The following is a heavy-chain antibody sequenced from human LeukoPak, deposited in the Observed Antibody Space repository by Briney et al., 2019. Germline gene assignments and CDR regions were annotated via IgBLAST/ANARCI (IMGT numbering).Heavy chain of an antibody. CDR1: GYTFTSYY. CDR2: INPSGGGT. CDR3: ARDRLIWFGESLSYYYYMDV. J-gene: IGHJ6*03. Sequence: ASVKVSCKASGYTFTSYYMHWVRQAPGQGLEWMGIINPSGGGTSYAQKFQGRVTMARDTSTSTVYMELSSLRSEDTAVYYCARDRLIWFGESLSYYYYMDVWGKGTTVTVSS. D-gene: IGHD3-10*01. V-gene: IGHV1-46*01.